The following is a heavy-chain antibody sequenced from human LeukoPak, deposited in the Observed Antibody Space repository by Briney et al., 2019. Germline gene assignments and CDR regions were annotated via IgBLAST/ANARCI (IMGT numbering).Heavy chain of an antibody. Sequence: SETLSLTCTVSGGSISSYYWSWIRQPPGKGLEWIGYIYYSGSTNYNPSLKSRVTISVDTSKNQFSLKLSSVTAADTAVYYCARGDILTGYYPFDYWGQGTLVTVSP. CDR1: GGSISSYY. J-gene: IGHJ4*02. V-gene: IGHV4-59*01. CDR3: ARGDILTGYYPFDY. D-gene: IGHD3-9*01. CDR2: IYYSGST.